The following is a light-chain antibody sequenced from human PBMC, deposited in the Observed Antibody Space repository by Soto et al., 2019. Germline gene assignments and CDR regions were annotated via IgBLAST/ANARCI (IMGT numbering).Light chain of an antibody. CDR2: GNS. Sequence: QSVLTQPPSVSGAPGQRVTISCTGSSSNIGAGYDVHWYQQLPGTAPKLLSYGNSNRPSGVPDRCSGSKSGTSASLAITGLQAEDEADYYCQSYDSSLSVVFGGRNKVTVL. V-gene: IGLV1-40*01. CDR3: QSYDSSLSVV. J-gene: IGLJ2*01. CDR1: SSNIGAGYD.